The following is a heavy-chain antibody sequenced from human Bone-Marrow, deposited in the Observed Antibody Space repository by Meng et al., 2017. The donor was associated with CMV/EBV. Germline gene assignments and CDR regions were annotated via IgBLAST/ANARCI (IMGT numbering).Heavy chain of an antibody. Sequence: SETLSLTCAVYGGSFSGYYWSWIRQPPEKGLEWIGEINHTGRTKYNPPLKSRVTISVDTSKNQFSLKLSSVTAADTAVYYCARAADLGHDYFDYWGQGTMATVSS. CDR3: ARAADLGHDYFDY. CDR1: GGSFSGYY. J-gene: IGHJ4*02. V-gene: IGHV4-34*01. D-gene: IGHD3-16*01. CDR2: INHTGRT.